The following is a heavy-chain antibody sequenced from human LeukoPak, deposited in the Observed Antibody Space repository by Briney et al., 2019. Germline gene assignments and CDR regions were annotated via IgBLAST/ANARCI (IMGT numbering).Heavy chain of an antibody. CDR1: GFTFGSYA. J-gene: IGHJ4*02. CDR2: ISGSGGST. Sequence: GGSLRLSCAASGFTFGSYAMSWVRQAPGKGLEWVSAISGSGGSTYYADSVKGRFTISRDNSKNTLYLQMNSLRAEDTAVYYCAKDRTGGSYGSNGFFDYWGQGTLVTVSS. CDR3: AKDRTGGSYGSNGFFDY. D-gene: IGHD5-18*01. V-gene: IGHV3-23*01.